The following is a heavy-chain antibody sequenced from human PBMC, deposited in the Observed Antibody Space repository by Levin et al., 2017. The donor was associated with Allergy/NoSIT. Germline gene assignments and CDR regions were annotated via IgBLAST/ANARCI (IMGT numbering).Heavy chain of an antibody. CDR1: GYTFTSYG. CDR2: ITAYNGNT. V-gene: IGHV1-18*01. D-gene: IGHD2-8*02. Sequence: PGESLKISCKASGYTFTSYGISWVRQAPGQGLEWMGWITAYNGNTNYAQKLQGRVTMTTDTSTSTAYMELRSLRSDDTAVYYCARDLLSDCTGGVGFPFDPWGQGTLVTVSS. CDR3: ARDLLSDCTGGVGFPFDP. J-gene: IGHJ5*02.